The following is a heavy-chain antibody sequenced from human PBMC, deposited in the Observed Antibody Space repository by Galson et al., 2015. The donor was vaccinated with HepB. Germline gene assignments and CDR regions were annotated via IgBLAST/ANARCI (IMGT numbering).Heavy chain of an antibody. CDR1: GGSISSAGYY. CDR3: ARSLDKWDVSHAY. D-gene: IGHD1-26*01. CDR2: IYYNGNT. J-gene: IGHJ4*02. V-gene: IGHV4-31*03. Sequence: TLSLTCTVSGGSISSAGYYWSWIRQHPGKGLEWIGYIYYNGNTLYNPSLKSRVTISLDTSQNQFSLKLFSVTAADTAVYYCARSLDKWDVSHAYWGQGILVTVSS.